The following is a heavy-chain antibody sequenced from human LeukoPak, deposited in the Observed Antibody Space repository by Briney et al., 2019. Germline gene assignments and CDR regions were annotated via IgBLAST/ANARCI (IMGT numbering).Heavy chain of an antibody. D-gene: IGHD3-9*01. CDR2: IYHSGST. Sequence: SETLSLTCTVSGGSISSSSYYWGWIRQPPGKGLEWIGSIYHSGSTFYNPSLKSRVTISVDTSKNQFSLKVSSVTAADTAVFYCARYWLLPHYFDSWGQGTLVTVSS. CDR1: GGSISSSSYY. CDR3: ARYWLLPHYFDS. V-gene: IGHV4-39*07. J-gene: IGHJ4*02.